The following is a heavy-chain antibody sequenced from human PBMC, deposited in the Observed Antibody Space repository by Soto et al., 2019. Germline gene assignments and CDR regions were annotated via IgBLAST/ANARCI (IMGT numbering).Heavy chain of an antibody. CDR1: GYTFTSYA. V-gene: IGHV1-3*01. D-gene: IGHD4-17*01. CDR3: ARDSNDYGEDAFAFDI. Sequence: ASVKVSCKASGYTFTSYAMHWVRQAPGQRLEWMGWINAGNGNTKYSQKFQGRVTITRDTSASTAYMELSSLRSEDTAVYYCARDSNDYGEDAFAFDIWGQGTMVTVSS. CDR2: INAGNGNT. J-gene: IGHJ3*02.